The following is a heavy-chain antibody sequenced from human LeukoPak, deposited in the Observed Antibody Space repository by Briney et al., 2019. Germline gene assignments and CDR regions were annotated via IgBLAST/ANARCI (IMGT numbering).Heavy chain of an antibody. CDR1: GLTLNIFG. V-gene: IGHV3-23*01. J-gene: IGHJ4*02. Sequence: GGSLRLSCAASGLTLNIFGMSWVRQPPGKGLEWVSSIGGGDPYYADSVKGRFTVSRDNSKSTVFLQMSSLRADDTAVYYCVKDAIPMNSLWDYFDCWGQGSLVTVSS. D-gene: IGHD1-26*01. CDR2: IGGGDP. CDR3: VKDAIPMNSLWDYFDC.